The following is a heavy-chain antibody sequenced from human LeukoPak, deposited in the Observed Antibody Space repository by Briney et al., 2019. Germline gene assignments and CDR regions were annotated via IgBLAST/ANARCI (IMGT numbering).Heavy chain of an antibody. Sequence: PSETLSLTCAVYGGSFSSYYWSWIRQPPGKGLEWIGEINHSGSTNCNPSLKSRVTISVDTSKNQFSLKLSSVTAADTAVYYCASRKQQLVRGYWFDPWGQGTLVTVSS. CDR2: INHSGST. V-gene: IGHV4-34*01. CDR3: ASRKQQLVRGYWFDP. CDR1: GGSFSSYY. J-gene: IGHJ5*02. D-gene: IGHD6-13*01.